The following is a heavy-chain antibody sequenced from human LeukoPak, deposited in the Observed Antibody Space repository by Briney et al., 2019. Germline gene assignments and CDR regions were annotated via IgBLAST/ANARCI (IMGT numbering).Heavy chain of an antibody. V-gene: IGHV1-2*02. CDR2: INPNSGGT. CDR1: GYAFTGYY. J-gene: IGHJ5*02. CDR3: AREVNGGTTRWLDP. D-gene: IGHD4-17*01. Sequence: ASVKVSCKASGYAFTGYYMHWVRQAPGQGLEWMGWINPNSGGTNYAQKFQGRVTMTRDTSISTAYMELSRLRSDDTAVYYCAREVNGGTTRWLDPWGQGTLVTVSS.